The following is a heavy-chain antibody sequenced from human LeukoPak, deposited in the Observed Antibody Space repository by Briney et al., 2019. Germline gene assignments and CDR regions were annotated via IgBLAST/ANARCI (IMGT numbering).Heavy chain of an antibody. CDR2: IIPTFGTA. CDR3: ARDQEGSGNWFDP. D-gene: IGHD3-10*01. Sequence: SVKVSCKASGGTFSSYAISWVRQAPGQGLEWMGGIIPTFGTANYAQKFQGRVTITADKSTSTAYMELSSLRSEDTAVYYCARDQEGSGNWFDPWGQGTLVTVSS. J-gene: IGHJ5*02. V-gene: IGHV1-69*06. CDR1: GGTFSSYA.